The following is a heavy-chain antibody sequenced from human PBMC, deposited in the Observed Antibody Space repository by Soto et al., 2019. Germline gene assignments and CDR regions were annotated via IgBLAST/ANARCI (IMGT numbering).Heavy chain of an antibody. Sequence: QVQLEESGGGLVKPGGSLRLSCAASGFTFSDYYMSWIRQAPGQGLAWVSYISSSRSYTNYADPVKGRFTISRDNAKKPLDLHMNSLRAEDRAVYYCARDMGEGIAVGEAFGYWGQGTLVTVSS. J-gene: IGHJ4*02. CDR1: GFTFSDYY. CDR2: ISSSRSYT. CDR3: ARDMGEGIAVGEAFGY. D-gene: IGHD6-19*01. V-gene: IGHV3-11*06.